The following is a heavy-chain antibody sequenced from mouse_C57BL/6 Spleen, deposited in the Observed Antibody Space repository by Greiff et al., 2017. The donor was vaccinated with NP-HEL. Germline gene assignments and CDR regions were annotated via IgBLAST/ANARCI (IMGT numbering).Heavy chain of an antibody. Sequence: EVKLMESGGGLVQPKGSLKLSCAASGFTFNTYAMPWVRQAPGQGLEWVARIRRKSSNYATYYADSVKDRFTISRDDSQSILYLQMNNLKTEDTAMYYWVREGDGNYVFYAMDYWGQGTSVTVSS. V-gene: IGHV10-3*01. CDR1: GFTFNTYA. D-gene: IGHD2-1*01. CDR2: IRRKSSNYAT. J-gene: IGHJ4*01. CDR3: VREGDGNYVFYAMDY.